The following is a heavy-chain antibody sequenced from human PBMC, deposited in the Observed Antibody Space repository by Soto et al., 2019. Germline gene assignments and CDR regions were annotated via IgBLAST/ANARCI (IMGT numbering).Heavy chain of an antibody. CDR2: IWYDGSIK. J-gene: IGHJ6*02. V-gene: IGHV3-33*01. CDR3: ARIDCTGNNCNPYYHYGMDV. D-gene: IGHD2-8*02. Sequence: GSLRLSCAAAGFTFNTYGMHWVRQIPGNGLQWVAIIWYDGSIKYYADSVKGRFTISRDNSKNTLYLQMNNLRDEDTAVYYCARIDCTGNNCNPYYHYGMDVWGQGTTVTVSS. CDR1: GFTFNTYG.